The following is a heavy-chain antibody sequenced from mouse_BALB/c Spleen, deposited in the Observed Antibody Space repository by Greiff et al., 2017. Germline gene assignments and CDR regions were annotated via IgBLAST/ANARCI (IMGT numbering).Heavy chain of an antibody. J-gene: IGHJ3*01. D-gene: IGHD1-1*01. CDR1: GYTFTSYW. CDR3: TSHPHYYGSSSPAY. Sequence: EVQLQQSGTVLARPGASVKMSCKASGYTFTSYWMHWVKQRPGQGLEWIGAIYPGNSDTSYNQKFKGKAKLTAVTSSSTAYMELSSLTNEDSAVYYCTSHPHYYGSSSPAYWGQGTLVTVSA. V-gene: IGHV1-5*01. CDR2: IYPGNSDT.